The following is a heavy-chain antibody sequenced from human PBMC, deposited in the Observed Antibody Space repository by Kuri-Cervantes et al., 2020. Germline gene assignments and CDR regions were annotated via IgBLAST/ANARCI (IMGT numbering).Heavy chain of an antibody. CDR1: GYTFTSYA. V-gene: IGHV7-4-1*02. D-gene: IGHD2-15*01. J-gene: IGHJ5*02. Sequence: ASVKVSCKASGYTFTSYAMNWVRQAPGQGLEWMGWINTNTGNPTYAQGFTGRFVFSLDTSVSTAYLQISSLKAEDTAVYYCARAPGKYCSGGSCYSDWFDPWGQGTLVAVSS. CDR2: INTNTGNP. CDR3: ARAPGKYCSGGSCYSDWFDP.